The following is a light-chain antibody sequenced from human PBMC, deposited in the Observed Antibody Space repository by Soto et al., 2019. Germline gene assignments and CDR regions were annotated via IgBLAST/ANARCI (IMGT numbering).Light chain of an antibody. J-gene: IGLJ3*02. V-gene: IGLV2-11*01. CDR1: SSDVGGYNY. Sequence: QSALTQPRSVSGSPGQSVTISCTGTSSDVGGYNYVSWYQQHPGKAPKLMIDDVSKRPSGVTDRFSVSKSGNTASLTISGLQAEDEADYSCCSYAGSYTWVFGGGTKLTVL. CDR2: DVS. CDR3: CSYAGSYTWV.